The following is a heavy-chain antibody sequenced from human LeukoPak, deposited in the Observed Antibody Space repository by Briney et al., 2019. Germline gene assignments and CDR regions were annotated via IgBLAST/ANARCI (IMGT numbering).Heavy chain of an antibody. Sequence: SETLSLTCSVPGGSINSRPYYWGWIRQPPGKGLEWIGNIYYSGSTYYNPSLKSRVTISVDTSKNQFSLKLSSVTAADTAVYYCARGKSRGSRIDYWGQGTLVTVSS. V-gene: IGHV4-39*07. CDR1: GGSINSRPYY. CDR2: IYYSGST. CDR3: ARGKSRGSRIDY. J-gene: IGHJ4*02. D-gene: IGHD1-26*01.